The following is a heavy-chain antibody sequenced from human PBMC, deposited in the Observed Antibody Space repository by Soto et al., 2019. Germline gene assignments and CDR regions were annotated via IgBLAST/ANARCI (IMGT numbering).Heavy chain of an antibody. CDR2: IWYDGSNK. V-gene: IGHV3-33*01. Sequence: GGSLRLSCAASGFTFSSYGMHWVRQAPGKGLEWVAVIWYDGSNKYYADSVKGRFTISRDNSKNTLYLQMNSLRAEDTAVYYCAREPQPRWSPRYYYYYGMDVWGQGTTVTVSS. CDR1: GFTFSSYG. CDR3: AREPQPRWSPRYYYYYGMDV. J-gene: IGHJ6*02. D-gene: IGHD2-15*01.